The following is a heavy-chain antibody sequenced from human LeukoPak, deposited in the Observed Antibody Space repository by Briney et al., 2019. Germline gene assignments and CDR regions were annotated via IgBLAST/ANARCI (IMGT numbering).Heavy chain of an antibody. J-gene: IGHJ3*02. V-gene: IGHV1-18*01. CDR1: GYTFTSYG. CDR2: ISAYNGNT. CDR3: ARDRRVGARDAFDI. Sequence: ASVKVSCKASGYTFTSYGISWVRQAPGQGLEWMGWISAYNGNTNYAQKLQGRVTMTTDTSTSTACMELRSLRSDDTAVYYCARDRRVGARDAFDIWGQGTMVTVSS. D-gene: IGHD1-26*01.